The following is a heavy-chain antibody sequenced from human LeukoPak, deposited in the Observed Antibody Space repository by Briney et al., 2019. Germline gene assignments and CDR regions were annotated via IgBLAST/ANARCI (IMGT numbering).Heavy chain of an antibody. D-gene: IGHD6-19*01. CDR2: IKQDGSEK. CDR3: ARDNSSGWWGLY. Sequence: ETLSLTCTVSGGSISSYYWSWVRQAPGKGLEWVANIKQDGSEKYYVDSVKGRFTIFRDNAKNSLYLQMNSLRAEDTAVYYCARDNSSGWWGLYWGQGTLVTVSS. CDR1: GGSISSYY. V-gene: IGHV3-7*01. J-gene: IGHJ4*02.